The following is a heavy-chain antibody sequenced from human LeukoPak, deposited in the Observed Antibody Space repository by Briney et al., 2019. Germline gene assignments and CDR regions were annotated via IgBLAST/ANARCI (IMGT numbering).Heavy chain of an antibody. V-gene: IGHV3-53*01. CDR3: VGATRWLAYDY. CDR2: IYDGGNT. CDR1: GFTFSSYA. D-gene: IGHD6-19*01. J-gene: IGHJ4*02. Sequence: GGSLRLSCAASGFTFSSYAMSWVRQAPGKGLEWVSVIYDGGNTNYADSVKGRFTISRDTSKNTLFLQMNSLRAEDTGVYYCVGATRWLAYDYWGQGTLVTVSS.